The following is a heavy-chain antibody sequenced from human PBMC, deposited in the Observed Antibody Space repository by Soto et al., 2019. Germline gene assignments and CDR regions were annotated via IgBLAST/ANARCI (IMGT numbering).Heavy chain of an antibody. Sequence: QVHLVQSGAEVKKPGSSVKVSCKSSGGAFRNYAFSWVRQAPGEGPEWMGGIIPMYVTAKHAQKYQGRLTITADESTNTVYMELTSLRFEDTAVYYCARLGATMTHALDIWGQGTLVSVSS. CDR3: ARLGATMTHALDI. D-gene: IGHD5-12*01. CDR1: GGAFRNYA. V-gene: IGHV1-69*01. J-gene: IGHJ3*02. CDR2: IIPMYVTA.